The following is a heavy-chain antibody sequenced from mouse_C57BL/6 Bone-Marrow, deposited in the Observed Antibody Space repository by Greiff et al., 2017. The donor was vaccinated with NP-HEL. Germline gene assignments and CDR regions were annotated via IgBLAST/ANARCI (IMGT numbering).Heavy chain of an antibody. V-gene: IGHV1-19*01. CDR3: AEDLYDYDSYAMDY. D-gene: IGHD2-4*01. Sequence: EVKLQESGPVLVKPGASVKMSCKASGYTFTDYYMNWVKQSHGKSLEWIGVINPYNGGTSYNQKFKGKATLTVDKSSSTAYMELNSLTSEDSAVYYCAEDLYDYDSYAMDYWGQGTSVTVSS. CDR1: GYTFTDYY. CDR2: INPYNGGT. J-gene: IGHJ4*01.